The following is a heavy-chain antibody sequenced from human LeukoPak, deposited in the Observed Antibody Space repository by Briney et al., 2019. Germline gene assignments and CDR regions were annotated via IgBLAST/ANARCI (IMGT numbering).Heavy chain of an antibody. D-gene: IGHD3-22*01. CDR2: IYYSGST. J-gene: IGHJ3*02. CDR1: GGSISSYY. Sequence: PSETLSLTCTVSGGSISSYYWSWIRPPPGKGLEWIGYIYYSGSTNYNPSLKSRVTISVDTSKNQFSLKLSSVTAADTAVYYCARITYYDSSGYYFSAFDIWGQGTMVTVSS. V-gene: IGHV4-59*01. CDR3: ARITYYDSSGYYFSAFDI.